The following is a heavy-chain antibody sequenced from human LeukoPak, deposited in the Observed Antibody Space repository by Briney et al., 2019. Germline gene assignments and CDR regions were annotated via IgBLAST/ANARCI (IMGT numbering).Heavy chain of an antibody. J-gene: IGHJ6*03. D-gene: IGHD2-15*01. Sequence: SETLSLTCTVSGGSISSYYWSWIRQPPGKGLEWIGRIYTSGSTKYNPSLKSRVTMSVDTSKKEFSLKLSSMTAAARAVYYCVGESLYGVDATYYYYYYMDVWGKRTTVTISS. CDR1: GGSISSYY. CDR2: IYTSGST. V-gene: IGHV4-4*07. CDR3: VGESLYGVDATYYYYYYMDV.